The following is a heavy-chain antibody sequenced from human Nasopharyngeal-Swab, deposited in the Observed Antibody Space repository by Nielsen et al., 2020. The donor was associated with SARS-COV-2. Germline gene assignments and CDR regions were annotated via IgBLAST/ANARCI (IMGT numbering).Heavy chain of an antibody. CDR1: GFTFDAYA. CDR3: VKDTDIVAAGRGYFQH. J-gene: IGHJ1*01. D-gene: IGHD6-13*01. V-gene: IGHV3-9*01. CDR2: ISWNSVRI. Sequence: SLKISCAASGFTFDAYAMHWVRQAPGKGLEWVSGISWNSVRIGYAASVKGRFTISRDNAKNSLYLQMNNLRAEATALYYCVKDTDIVAAGRGYFQHWGQGTLVTVSS.